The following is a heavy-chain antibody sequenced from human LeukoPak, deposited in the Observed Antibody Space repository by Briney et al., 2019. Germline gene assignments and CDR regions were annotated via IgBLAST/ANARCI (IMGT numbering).Heavy chain of an antibody. V-gene: IGHV1-24*01. Sequence: GASVKVSCKVSGYTLTELSMHWVRQAPGKGLEWMGGFDPEDGETIYAQKFQGRVTMTEDTSTDTAYMELSSLRSEDPAVYYCATTGGTLRGSFAINFDYWGQGTLVTVSS. D-gene: IGHD1-26*01. J-gene: IGHJ4*02. CDR3: ATTGGTLRGSFAINFDY. CDR1: GYTLTELS. CDR2: FDPEDGET.